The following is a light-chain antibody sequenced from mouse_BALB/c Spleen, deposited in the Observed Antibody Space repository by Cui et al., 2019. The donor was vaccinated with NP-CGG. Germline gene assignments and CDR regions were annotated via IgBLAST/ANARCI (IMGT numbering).Light chain of an antibody. CDR1: TGTVTTSNY. CDR2: GTN. Sequence: AVVTQESALTTSPGETVTLTCRSSTGTVTTSNYANWVQEKPDHLSTGLIGGTNNRVPGVPARFSGSLIGDKAALTITGAQTEDEAIYFCALWYSNHWVFGGGTKLTVL. V-gene: IGLV1*01. J-gene: IGLJ1*01. CDR3: ALWYSNHWV.